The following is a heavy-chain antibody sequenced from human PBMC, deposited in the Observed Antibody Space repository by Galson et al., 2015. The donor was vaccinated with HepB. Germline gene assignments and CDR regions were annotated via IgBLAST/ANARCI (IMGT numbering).Heavy chain of an antibody. J-gene: IGHJ6*02. Sequence: SVKVSCKVSGYTLTELSMHWVRQAPGKGLEWMGGFDPEDGETIYAQKFQGRVTMTEDTSTDTAYMELSSLRSEDTAVYYCATATPGIAAAGAKYYYYYGMDVWGQGTTVTVSS. CDR2: FDPEDGET. V-gene: IGHV1-24*01. CDR3: ATATPGIAAAGAKYYYYYGMDV. CDR1: GYTLTELS. D-gene: IGHD6-13*01.